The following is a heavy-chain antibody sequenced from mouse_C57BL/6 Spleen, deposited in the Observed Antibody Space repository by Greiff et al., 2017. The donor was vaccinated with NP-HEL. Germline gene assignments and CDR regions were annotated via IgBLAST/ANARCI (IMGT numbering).Heavy chain of an antibody. J-gene: IGHJ3*01. CDR3: ARDSSWCAY. D-gene: IGHD1-1*01. Sequence: QVQLQQSGAELARPGASVKMSCKASGYTFTSYTMHWVKQRPGQGLEWIGYINPSSGYTKYNQKFKDKATLTADKSSSTAYMQLSSLTSEDSADYYCARDSSWCAYWGQGTLVTVSA. CDR2: INPSSGYT. CDR1: GYTFTSYT. V-gene: IGHV1-4*01.